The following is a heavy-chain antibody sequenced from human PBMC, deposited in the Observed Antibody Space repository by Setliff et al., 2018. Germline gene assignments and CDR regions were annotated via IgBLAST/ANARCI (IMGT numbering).Heavy chain of an antibody. CDR1: GHTFTDYG. Sequence: SVKVSCKASGHTFTDYGITWVRQAPEQGLEWMGRIIPILETTNYAQNFQGRVSITADESTRTAYMELSSLTFEDTAVYYCARWNGSGYFYYWGQGTWVTVSS. J-gene: IGHJ4*02. V-gene: IGHV1-69*11. D-gene: IGHD3-3*01. CDR3: ARWNGSGYFYY. CDR2: IIPILETT.